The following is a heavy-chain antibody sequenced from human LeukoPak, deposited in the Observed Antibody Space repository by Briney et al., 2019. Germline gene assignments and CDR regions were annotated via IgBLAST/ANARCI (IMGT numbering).Heavy chain of an antibody. D-gene: IGHD6-19*01. V-gene: IGHV4-39*07. CDR2: IYYSGST. Sequence: PSETLSLTCTVSGGSISSSSYYWGWIRQPPGKGLEWIGSIYYSGSTYYNPSLKSRVTISVDTSKNQFSLKLSSVTAADTAVYYCARDLDSSGWFDSSGAFDIWGQGTMVTVSS. CDR1: GGSISSSSYY. CDR3: ARDLDSSGWFDSSGAFDI. J-gene: IGHJ3*02.